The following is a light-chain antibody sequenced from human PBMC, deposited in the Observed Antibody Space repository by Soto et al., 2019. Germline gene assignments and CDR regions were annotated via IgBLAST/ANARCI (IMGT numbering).Light chain of an antibody. V-gene: IGKV1-39*01. CDR2: AAS. J-gene: IGKJ4*01. CDR1: QSISNY. CDR3: HQSYHTPLT. Sequence: DIEMTQSPSSLSASLGDRVTITCRASQSISNYLNWYQHKPGQAPKLLIYAASSLHSGVTTRFSGIGYGSDFTLTISSLHPEDFATYECHQSYHTPLTFGGGTKVEIK.